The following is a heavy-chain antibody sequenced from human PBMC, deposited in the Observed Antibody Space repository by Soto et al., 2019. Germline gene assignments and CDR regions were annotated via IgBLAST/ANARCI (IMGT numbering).Heavy chain of an antibody. CDR1: GFTFSSYS. D-gene: IGHD3-10*01. V-gene: IGHV3-23*01. Sequence: GALRLSCAASGFTFSSYSMSWVRQAPGKGLEWVSGFRSGGDDDTTYYADSVRGRFTISRDNSKNTLFLQMNSLRAEDTAIYYCAKKVNSGSGSQFFDYWGQGTLVTVSS. CDR3: AKKVNSGSGSQFFDY. J-gene: IGHJ4*02. CDR2: FRSGGDDDTT.